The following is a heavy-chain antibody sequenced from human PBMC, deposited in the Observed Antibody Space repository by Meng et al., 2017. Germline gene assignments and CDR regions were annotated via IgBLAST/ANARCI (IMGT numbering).Heavy chain of an antibody. Sequence: QLQQAGPGRMKPSQTLSPTCAISGDTVSSDSAAWNWIRQSPARGLEWLGRTYYRSKWYNDFAVSVKSRIIINPDTSKNHFSLQLNSVTPEETAVYYCASGWSMFQTWGQGTLVTVSS. CDR1: GDTVSSDSAA. D-gene: IGHD3-10*02. V-gene: IGHV6-1*01. CDR3: ASGWSMFQT. J-gene: IGHJ4*02. CDR2: TYYRSKWYN.